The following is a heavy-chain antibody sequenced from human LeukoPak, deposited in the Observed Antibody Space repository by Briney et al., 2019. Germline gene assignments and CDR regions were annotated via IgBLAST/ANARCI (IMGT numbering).Heavy chain of an antibody. CDR1: GGSVNSSFYY. CDR2: MYFSGST. D-gene: IGHD1-26*01. V-gene: IGHV4-39*01. Sequence: PSETLSLTCTVSGGSVNSSFYYWGWIRQPPGKGLEGIGSMYFSGSTHHNPSLKSRVTISVDTSKNQFSLKLTSVTAADTAVYYCANAASYSVDYWGQGTLVTVSS. J-gene: IGHJ4*02. CDR3: ANAASYSVDY.